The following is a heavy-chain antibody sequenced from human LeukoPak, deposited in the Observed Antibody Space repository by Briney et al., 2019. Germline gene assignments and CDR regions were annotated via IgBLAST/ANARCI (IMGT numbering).Heavy chain of an antibody. CDR2: IRYDGSNK. V-gene: IGHV3-30*02. Sequence: GGSLRLSCAASGFTFSSYGMHWVRQAPGKGLEWVAFIRYDGSNKYYADSVKGRFTISRDNSKNTLYLQMNSLRAEDTAVYYCAKGEIPAAMPTGYYFDYWGQGTLVTVSS. CDR3: AKGEIPAAMPTGYYFDY. CDR1: GFTFSSYG. D-gene: IGHD2-2*01. J-gene: IGHJ4*02.